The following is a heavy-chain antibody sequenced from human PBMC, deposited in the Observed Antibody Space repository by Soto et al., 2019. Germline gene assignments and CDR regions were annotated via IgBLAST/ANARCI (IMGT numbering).Heavy chain of an antibody. CDR1: GYSFTSYW. D-gene: IGHD5-12*01. J-gene: IGHJ4*02. CDR3: ARQPPAEYSGYVGDY. Sequence: GESLKISCKGSGYSFTSYWIGWVRQMPGKGLEWMGIIYPGDSDTRYSPSFQGQVTISADKSISTAYLQWSSLKASDTAMYYCARQPPAEYSGYVGDYWGQGTLVTVSS. CDR2: IYPGDSDT. V-gene: IGHV5-51*01.